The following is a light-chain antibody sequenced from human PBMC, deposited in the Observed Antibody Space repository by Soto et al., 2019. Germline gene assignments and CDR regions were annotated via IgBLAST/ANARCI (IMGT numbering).Light chain of an antibody. J-gene: IGLJ1*01. CDR1: SSDVGDYNY. V-gene: IGLV2-14*03. CDR2: DVS. CDR3: SSSTGRGNYD. Sequence: QSVLTQPASVSGSPGQSITVSCTGSSSDVGDYNYVSWYHQHPGKVPILMIYDVSNRPSGVSNRFSGSKSGNTASLTISGLQAEDEADYYCSSSTGRGNYDFATGRKVTVL.